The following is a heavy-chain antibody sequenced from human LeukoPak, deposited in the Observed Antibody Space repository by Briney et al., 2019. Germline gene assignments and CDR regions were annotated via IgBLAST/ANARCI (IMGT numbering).Heavy chain of an antibody. CDR3: ARDRYCSGGSCYSEY. CDR2: IYSGGST. J-gene: IGHJ4*02. D-gene: IGHD2-15*01. V-gene: IGHV3-53*01. CDR1: GFTVSSNY. Sequence: QAGGSLRLSCAASGFTVSSNYMSWVRQAPGKGLEWVSVIYSGGSTYYADSVKGRFTISRDNSKNTLYLQMNSLRAEDTAVYYCARDRYCSGGSCYSEYWGQGTLVTVSS.